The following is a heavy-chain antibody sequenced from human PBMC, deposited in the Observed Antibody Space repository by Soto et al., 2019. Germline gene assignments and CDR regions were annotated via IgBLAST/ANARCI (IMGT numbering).Heavy chain of an antibody. J-gene: IGHJ4*02. V-gene: IGHV1-46*01. D-gene: IGHD3-22*01. CDR3: ARDSSGYYFDY. Sequence: ASVKVSCKASGYTFTSYYMHWVRQAPGQGLEWMGIINPSGGSTSYAQKFQGRVTMTRDTSTSTVYMGLSSLRSEDTAVYYCARDSSGYYFDYWGQGTLVTVSS. CDR2: INPSGGST. CDR1: GYTFTSYY.